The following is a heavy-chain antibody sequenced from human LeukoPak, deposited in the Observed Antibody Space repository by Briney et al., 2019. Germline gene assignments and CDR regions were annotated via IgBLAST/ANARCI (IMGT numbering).Heavy chain of an antibody. CDR1: GYTFSNYA. D-gene: IGHD6-19*01. Sequence: ASVKVSCKASGYTFSNYAMNWVRQAPGQGLEWMGWINSKTGNPTYAQAFKGRVVFSFDTSVSTAYLQISSLKAEDTAVYYCASGLTGWSTDPLDYWGQGTLLTVPS. J-gene: IGHJ4*02. CDR2: INSKTGNP. V-gene: IGHV7-4-1*02. CDR3: ASGLTGWSTDPLDY.